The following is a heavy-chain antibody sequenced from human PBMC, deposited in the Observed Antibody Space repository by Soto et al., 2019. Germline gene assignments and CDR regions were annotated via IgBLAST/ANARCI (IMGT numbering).Heavy chain of an antibody. CDR2: IFDSGRT. V-gene: IGHV4-30-4*01. CDR3: AREIMPLTNDWYFDL. Sequence: QVQLQESGPGLVKPSETLSLTCTVSGGSISGGVHSWSWIRQPPGKGLEWMGHIFDSGRTYYNPSLKFRLTIAVDTSKNQFSLRLSSVTAADTAVYYCAREIMPLTNDWYFDLWGRGTLVTVSS. J-gene: IGHJ2*01. D-gene: IGHD2-8*01. CDR1: GGSISGGVHS.